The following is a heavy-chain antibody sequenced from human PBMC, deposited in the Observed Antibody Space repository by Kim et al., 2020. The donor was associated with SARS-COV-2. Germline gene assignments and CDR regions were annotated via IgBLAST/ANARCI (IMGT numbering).Heavy chain of an antibody. D-gene: IGHD3-22*01. CDR1: GFTFSSYG. CDR2: IWYDGSNK. Sequence: GGSLRLSCAASGFTFSSYGMHWVRQAPGKGLEWVAVIWYDGSNKYYADSVKRRFTISRDNSKNTLYLQMNSPRAEDTAVYYCAKGPHYYDSSGYYPPDYWRQGTLVTVSS. V-gene: IGHV3-33*06. CDR3: AKGPHYYDSSGYYPPDY. J-gene: IGHJ4*02.